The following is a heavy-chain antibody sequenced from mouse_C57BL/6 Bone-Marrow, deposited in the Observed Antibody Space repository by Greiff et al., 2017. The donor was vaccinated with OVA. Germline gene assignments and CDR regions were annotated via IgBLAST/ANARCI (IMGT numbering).Heavy chain of an antibody. Sequence: VQLQQSGPVLVKPGASVKMSCKASGYTFTDYYMNWAKQSHGKSLEWIGVINPYNGGTSYNQKFKGKATLTVDKSSSTAYMELNSLTSEDSAVYYCARVYDGYYWFAYWGQGTLVTVSA. CDR1: GYTFTDYY. J-gene: IGHJ3*01. CDR2: INPYNGGT. D-gene: IGHD2-3*01. V-gene: IGHV1-19*01. CDR3: ARVYDGYYWFAY.